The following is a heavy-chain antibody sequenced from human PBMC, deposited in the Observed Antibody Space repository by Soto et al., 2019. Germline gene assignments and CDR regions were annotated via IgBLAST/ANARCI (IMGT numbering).Heavy chain of an antibody. CDR3: AKGRDSTLLRWQYFDN. CDR2: ISYEGRNK. J-gene: IGHJ4*02. V-gene: IGHV3-30*18. D-gene: IGHD4-17*01. Sequence: GGSLRLSCAVSGFTFSLFGMHWVRQAPGKGLEWVAFISYEGRNKYYADSVKGRFTISRDNSRNTLSLQMDSLRPEDTAVYYCAKGRDSTLLRWQYFDNWGQGTQVTVSS. CDR1: GFTFSLFG.